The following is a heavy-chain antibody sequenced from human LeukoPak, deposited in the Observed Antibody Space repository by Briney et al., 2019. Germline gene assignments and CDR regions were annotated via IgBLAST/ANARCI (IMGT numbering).Heavy chain of an antibody. V-gene: IGHV4-39*01. CDR1: GDSISTSNSY. CDR3: ARQTGVGLFILP. J-gene: IGHJ4*02. Sequence: SETLSLTCAVSGDSISTSNSYWGWIRRPPGKGLEWVGSIYYSGNTYYNPSLKSRVTISVDTSKNQFSLKLTSVTAADTAVYYCARQTGVGLFILPGGRGTLVTVSS. D-gene: IGHD3-3*01. CDR2: IYYSGNT.